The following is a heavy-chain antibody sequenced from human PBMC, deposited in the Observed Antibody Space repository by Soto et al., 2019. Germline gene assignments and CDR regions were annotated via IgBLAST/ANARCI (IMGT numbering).Heavy chain of an antibody. CDR3: AKSPGMYYYDSSGYYHYDY. D-gene: IGHD3-22*01. Sequence: GGSLRLSCAASGFTFSSYAMSWVRQAPGKGLEWVSAISGSGVSTYYADSVKGRFTISRDNSKNTLYLQMNSLRAEDTAVYYCAKSPGMYYYDSSGYYHYDYWXQXTLVTVSS. CDR1: GFTFSSYA. CDR2: ISGSGVST. V-gene: IGHV3-23*01. J-gene: IGHJ4*02.